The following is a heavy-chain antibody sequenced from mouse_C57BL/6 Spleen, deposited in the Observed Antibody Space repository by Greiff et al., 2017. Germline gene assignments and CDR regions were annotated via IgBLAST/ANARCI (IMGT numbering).Heavy chain of an antibody. V-gene: IGHV1-55*01. CDR3: AGGSSGYNY. Sequence: VQLQQPGAELVKPGASVKMSCKASGYNFTSYWITWVKQRPGQGLEWIGDIYPGSGSTNYNAKFKSKATLTVDTSSSTAYMQLSSLTSEDSAVYYCAGGSSGYNYWGQGTTLTVSS. CDR1: GYNFTSYW. D-gene: IGHD3-2*02. CDR2: IYPGSGST. J-gene: IGHJ2*01.